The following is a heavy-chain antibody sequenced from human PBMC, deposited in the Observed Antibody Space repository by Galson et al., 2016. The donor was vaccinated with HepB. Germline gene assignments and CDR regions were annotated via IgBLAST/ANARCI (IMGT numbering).Heavy chain of an antibody. D-gene: IGHD2-15*01. V-gene: IGHV4-59*01. Sequence: SETLSLTCTVSGGSISPYYWGWLRQPPGRGLEWIGYIFHSGTTKYNPSLASRVTIILDTSKNQFSLKLSSVTAADTAVYYCARIHRYCSGGSCYVNDYWGQGTLVTVSS. CDR3: ARIHRYCSGGSCYVNDY. CDR2: IFHSGTT. J-gene: IGHJ4*02. CDR1: GGSISPYY.